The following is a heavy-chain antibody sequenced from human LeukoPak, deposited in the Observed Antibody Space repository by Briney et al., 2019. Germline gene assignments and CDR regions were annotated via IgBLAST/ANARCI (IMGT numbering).Heavy chain of an antibody. J-gene: IGHJ5*02. CDR2: IYTSGST. Sequence: PSETLSLTCTVSGGSISSYYWSWIRQPAGKGLEWIGRIYTSGSTNYNPSLKSRVTISVDTSKNQFSLKLSSVTAADTAVYYCARGPRVLRFLEWLSEGGWFDPWGQGTLVTVSS. CDR3: ARGPRVLRFLEWLSEGGWFDP. CDR1: GGSISSYY. D-gene: IGHD3-3*01. V-gene: IGHV4-4*07.